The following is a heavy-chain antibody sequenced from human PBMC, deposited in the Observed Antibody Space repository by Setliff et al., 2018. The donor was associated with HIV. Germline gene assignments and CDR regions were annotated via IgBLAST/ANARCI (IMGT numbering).Heavy chain of an antibody. CDR2: VFYSGST. Sequence: SETLSLTCTVSGGSISSSIYYWDWIRQPPGKGLEWIGSVFYSGSTYYKPSRKSRVTISIDMSKNQFSLSLSSVTAADTAVYYCARAYSSDFPERFKWFDPWGQGTLVTV. D-gene: IGHD3-22*01. V-gene: IGHV4-39*07. J-gene: IGHJ5*02. CDR3: ARAYSSDFPERFKWFDP. CDR1: GGSISSSIYY.